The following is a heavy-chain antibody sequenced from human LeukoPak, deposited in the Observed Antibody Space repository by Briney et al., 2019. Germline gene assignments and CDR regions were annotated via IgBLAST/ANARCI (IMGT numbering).Heavy chain of an antibody. J-gene: IGHJ4*02. Sequence: ASVKVSCKASGYTFTGYYMHWVRQATGQGLEWMGWINPNSGGIKYAQKFQGRVTMTSDTSINTVYMELSRLRSDDTAMYYCARDLSSGELSFDYWGQGALVTVSS. V-gene: IGHV1-2*02. D-gene: IGHD3-16*02. CDR3: ARDLSSGELSFDY. CDR2: INPNSGGI. CDR1: GYTFTGYY.